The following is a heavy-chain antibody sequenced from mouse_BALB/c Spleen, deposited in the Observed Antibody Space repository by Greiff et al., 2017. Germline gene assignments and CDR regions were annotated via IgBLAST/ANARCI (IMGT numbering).Heavy chain of an antibody. CDR1: GYTFTSYY. D-gene: IGHD2-4*01. J-gene: IGHJ3*01. CDR3: ARGDYVFAY. V-gene: IGHV1S56*01. Sequence: QVQLQQSGPELVKPGASVRISCKASGYTFTSYYIHWVKQRPGQGLEWIGWIYPGNVNTKYNEKFKGKATLTADKSSSTAYMQLSSLTSEDSAVYFCARGDYVFAYWGQGTLVTVSA. CDR2: IYPGNVNT.